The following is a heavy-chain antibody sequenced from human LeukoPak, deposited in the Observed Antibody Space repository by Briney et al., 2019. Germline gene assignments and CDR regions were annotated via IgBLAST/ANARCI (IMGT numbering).Heavy chain of an antibody. CDR2: IYYSGNT. CDR3: ARQTGSGLFILP. CDR1: GVSISSSNSY. V-gene: IGHV4-39*01. D-gene: IGHD3/OR15-3a*01. J-gene: IGHJ4*02. Sequence: SETLSLTCTVSGVSISSSNSYWGWIRQPPGTGLEWIGSIYYSGNTYYNASLKSQVSISIDTSKNQFSLRLTSVTAADAAVYYCARQTGSGLFILPGGQGTLVTVSS.